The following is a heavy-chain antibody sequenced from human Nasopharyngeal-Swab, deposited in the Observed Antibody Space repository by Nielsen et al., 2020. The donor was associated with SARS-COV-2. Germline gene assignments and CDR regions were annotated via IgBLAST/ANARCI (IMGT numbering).Heavy chain of an antibody. CDR1: GASITDNNYY. CDR2: ITYGGPT. Sequence: SETLSLTCTVSGASITDNNYYWAWIRQPPGKGLEWIGSITYGGPTFYTLSLKSRVSISVDASQNQFSLNLWSVTAADTAVFYCARHSRVTTVVVVTLFDYWGRGSLVTVSS. J-gene: IGHJ4*02. D-gene: IGHD3-22*01. CDR3: ARHSRVTTVVVVTLFDY. V-gene: IGHV4-39*01.